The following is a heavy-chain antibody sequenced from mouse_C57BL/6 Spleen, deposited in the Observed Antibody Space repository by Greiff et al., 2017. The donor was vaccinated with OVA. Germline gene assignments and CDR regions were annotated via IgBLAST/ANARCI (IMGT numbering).Heavy chain of an antibody. V-gene: IGHV1-50*01. D-gene: IGHD1-1*02. CDR1: GYTFTSYW. Sequence: QVQLQQSGAELVKPGASVKLSCKASGYTFTSYWMQWVKQRPGQGLEWIGEIDPSDSYTNYNQKFKGKATLTVDTSSSTAYMQLSSLTSEDSAVYYCARYGIMYYFDYWGQGTTLTVSS. CDR3: ARYGIMYYFDY. CDR2: IDPSDSYT. J-gene: IGHJ2*01.